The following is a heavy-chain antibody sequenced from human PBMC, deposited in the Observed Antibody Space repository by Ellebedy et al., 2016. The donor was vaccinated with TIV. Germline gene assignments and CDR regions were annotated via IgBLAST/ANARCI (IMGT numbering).Heavy chain of an antibody. CDR1: GDSVSSSF. D-gene: IGHD5-12*01. J-gene: IGHJ5*02. CDR3: ARGYSGFSA. CDR2: KSYRGST. Sequence: MPSETLSLTCTVSGDSVSSSFWSWIRQSPGKGLEWIGYKSYRGSTNSNPALKGRATISVDTFKNQFSLKLSSVTAADTAMYYCARGYSGFSAWGQGTQVTVSS. V-gene: IGHV4-59*02.